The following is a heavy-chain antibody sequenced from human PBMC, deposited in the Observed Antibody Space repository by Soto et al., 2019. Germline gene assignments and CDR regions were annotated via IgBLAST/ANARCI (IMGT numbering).Heavy chain of an antibody. D-gene: IGHD6-25*01. J-gene: IGHJ4*02. Sequence: VQLVQSEGELRQPGASVTVSCRASVYTFTSYGIIWVRQAPGLGLEWMGYISTNCGSTRCAQKLQHRLTLTTATSTSTAYLELRSLSSDDTAIYYCVREMWTRSGPQNFCAYWGLGALVTVSS. V-gene: IGHV1-18*01. CDR2: ISTNCGST. CDR1: VYTFTSYG. CDR3: VREMWTRSGPQNFCAY.